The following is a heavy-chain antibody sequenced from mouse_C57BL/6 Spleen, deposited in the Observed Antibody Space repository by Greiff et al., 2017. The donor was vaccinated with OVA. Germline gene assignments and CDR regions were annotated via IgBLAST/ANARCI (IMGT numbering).Heavy chain of an antibody. J-gene: IGHJ2*01. CDR1: GFTFSDYG. CDR2: ISSGSSTI. D-gene: IGHD1-1*01. V-gene: IGHV5-17*01. Sequence: EVQVVESGGGLVKPGGSLKLSCAASGFTFSDYGMHWVRQAPEKGLEWVAYISSGSSTIYYADTVKGRFTISRDNAKNTLFLQMTSLRSEDTAMYYCARWGTTVVATGGFDYWGQGTTLTVSS. CDR3: ARWGTTVVATGGFDY.